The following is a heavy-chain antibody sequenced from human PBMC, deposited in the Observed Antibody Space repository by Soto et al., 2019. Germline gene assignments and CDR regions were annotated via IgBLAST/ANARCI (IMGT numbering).Heavy chain of an antibody. V-gene: IGHV3-23*01. CDR2: ISASGGLK. CDR3: AREVGAPSGWLDT. Sequence: EVQLSESGGDLRQPGGSLRLSCAASGFTFTNYAMTWVRQTPGKGLEWVSGISASGGLKYYADSVRGRFTVSRDNAKNIMYLQMDNLRDEDTALYFCAREVGAPSGWLDTWGQGTQFTVSA. CDR1: GFTFTNYA. D-gene: IGHD1-26*01. J-gene: IGHJ5*02.